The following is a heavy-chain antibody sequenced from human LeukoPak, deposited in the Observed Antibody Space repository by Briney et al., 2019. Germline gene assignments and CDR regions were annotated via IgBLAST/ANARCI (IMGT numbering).Heavy chain of an antibody. CDR2: ISGSGSIV. J-gene: IGHJ4*02. Sequence: PGGSLRLSCAASGFSFRTYDIHWLRQAPGKGLEWVSYISGSGSIVKFADSVKGRFTISRDNAKKSLYLQMNNLRAEDTAVYYCARTWDYGDYYFDYWGQGTLVTVSS. CDR1: GFSFRTYD. V-gene: IGHV3-48*03. CDR3: ARTWDYGDYYFDY. D-gene: IGHD4-17*01.